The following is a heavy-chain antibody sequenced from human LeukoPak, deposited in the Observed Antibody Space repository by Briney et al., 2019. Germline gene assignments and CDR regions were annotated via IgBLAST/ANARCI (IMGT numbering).Heavy chain of an antibody. Sequence: PSETLSLTCSASGVSVSSTTYSWGWIRQPPGKGLEWIGSISYGGSTYYNPSLKSRLTISVDTSKNQFSLELSSVTAADTAVYFCARSRYDSGTYALEEWGQGTLVTVSS. V-gene: IGHV4-39*01. J-gene: IGHJ4*02. CDR2: ISYGGST. CDR1: GVSVSSTTYS. CDR3: ARSRYDSGTYALEE. D-gene: IGHD3-10*01.